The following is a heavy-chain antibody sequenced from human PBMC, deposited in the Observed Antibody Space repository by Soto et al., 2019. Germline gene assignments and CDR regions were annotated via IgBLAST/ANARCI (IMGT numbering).Heavy chain of an antibody. J-gene: IGHJ5*02. CDR3: ATESLYIQSPGAGYNWFDP. Sequence: ASVKVSCKVSGYTLTELSMHWVRQAPGKGLEWMGGFDPEDGETIYAQKFQGRVTMTEDTSKDTAYMELSSLRSEDTAVYYCATESLYIQSPGAGYNWFDPWGQGTLVTVSS. V-gene: IGHV1-24*01. CDR1: GYTLTELS. D-gene: IGHD1-20*01. CDR2: FDPEDGET.